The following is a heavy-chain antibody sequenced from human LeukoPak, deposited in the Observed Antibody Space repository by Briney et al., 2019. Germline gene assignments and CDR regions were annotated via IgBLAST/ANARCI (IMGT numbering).Heavy chain of an antibody. V-gene: IGHV3-7*01. D-gene: IGHD3-10*01. CDR3: ARALWFGETNWLDP. Sequence: PGRSLRLSCAASGFTFSSYWMSWVRQAPGKGLEWVANIKQDGSEKYYVDSVKGRFTFSRDNAKNSLYLQMNSLRAEDTAVYYCARALWFGETNWLDPWGQGTLVTVSS. J-gene: IGHJ5*02. CDR1: GFTFSSYW. CDR2: IKQDGSEK.